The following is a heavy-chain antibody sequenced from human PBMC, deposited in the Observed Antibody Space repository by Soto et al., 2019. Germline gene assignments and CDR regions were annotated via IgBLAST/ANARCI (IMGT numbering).Heavy chain of an antibody. Sequence: EVQLLESGGDLVQPGGSLRLSCAASEFTFSIYAMSWVRQAPGKGLEWVSGISTSGFTNYADSVKGRFTISRDNSKNALYLQMSSLKGEGTAVDYCGRPVPTLFDPWGQGTLVTVSS. CDR2: ISTSGFT. CDR3: GRPVPTLFDP. V-gene: IGHV3-23*01. CDR1: EFTFSIYA. J-gene: IGHJ5*02.